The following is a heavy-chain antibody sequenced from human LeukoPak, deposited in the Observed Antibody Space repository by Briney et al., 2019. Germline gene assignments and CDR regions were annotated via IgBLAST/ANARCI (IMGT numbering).Heavy chain of an antibody. CDR3: ARVRYYGSGSYSFDY. D-gene: IGHD3-10*01. Sequence: SETLSLTCTVSGYSISSGYSWVWIRQPPGKGLEWIGSIYHSGRTYYNPSLKSRVTMSVDTSKNQFSLKLSSVTAADTAVYYCARVRYYGSGSYSFDYWGQGTLVAVSS. V-gene: IGHV4-38-2*02. CDR2: IYHSGRT. J-gene: IGHJ4*02. CDR1: GYSISSGYS.